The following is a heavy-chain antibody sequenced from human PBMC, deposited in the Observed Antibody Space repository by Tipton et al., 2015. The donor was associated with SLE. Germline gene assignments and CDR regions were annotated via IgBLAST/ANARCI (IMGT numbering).Heavy chain of an antibody. CDR2: IYTSAST. Sequence: TLSLTCTVSGGSISGYYWSWVRQPAGKGLEWIGRIYTSASTIYNPSLKSRVTLSSDTSKSQFSLRLTPVTAADTAVYYCTGVGSGPGTDYWGQGTLVTVSS. D-gene: IGHD6-13*01. J-gene: IGHJ4*02. CDR1: GGSISGYY. V-gene: IGHV4-4*07. CDR3: TGVGSGPGTDY.